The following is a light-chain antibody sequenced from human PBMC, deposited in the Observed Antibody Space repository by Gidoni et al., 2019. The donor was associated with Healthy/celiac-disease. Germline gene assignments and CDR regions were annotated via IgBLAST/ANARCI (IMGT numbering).Light chain of an antibody. Sequence: IQMTQSPSSLSASVGDRVTITCQASQDISNYLNWYQQKPWKAPKLLIYDASNLETGVPSRFSGSGSGTDFTFTISSLQPEDIATYYCQQYDNLPFVTCGGGTKMEIK. V-gene: IGKV1-33*01. J-gene: IGKJ4*01. CDR1: QDISNY. CDR3: QQYDNLPFVT. CDR2: DAS.